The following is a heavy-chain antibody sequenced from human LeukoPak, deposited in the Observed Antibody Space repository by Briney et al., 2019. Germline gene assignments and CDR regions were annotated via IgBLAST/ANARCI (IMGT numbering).Heavy chain of an antibody. J-gene: IGHJ4*02. CDR1: GFTFTSSD. D-gene: IGHD3-22*01. V-gene: IGHV1-58*02. Sequence: SVKVSCKASGFTFTSSDMQWVRQARGQRLEWIGWIVVGSGNTNYAQKFQERVTITRDMSTSTAYMELSSLRSEDTAVYYCAADRYYYDSSGYPCFDYWGQGTLATVSS. CDR3: AADRYYYDSSGYPCFDY. CDR2: IVVGSGNT.